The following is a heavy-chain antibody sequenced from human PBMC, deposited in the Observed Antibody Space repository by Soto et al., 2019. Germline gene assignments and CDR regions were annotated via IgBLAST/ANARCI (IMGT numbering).Heavy chain of an antibody. CDR1: GGTFSSYA. V-gene: IGHV1-69*01. CDR3: AREGARSGSYYYYYGMDV. D-gene: IGHD1-26*01. J-gene: IGHJ6*02. CDR2: IIPIFGTA. Sequence: QVQLVQSGAEVKKPGSSVKVSCKASGGTFSSYAISWVRQAPGQGLEWMGGIIPIFGTANYAQKFQGRVTITADESTSTAYMELSSLRSEDTAVYYCAREGARSGSYYYYYGMDVWGQGTAVTVSS.